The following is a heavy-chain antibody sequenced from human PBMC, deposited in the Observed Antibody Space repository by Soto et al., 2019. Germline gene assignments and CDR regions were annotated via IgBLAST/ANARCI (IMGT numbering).Heavy chain of an antibody. CDR2: ISSSSTYI. V-gene: IGHV3-21*01. D-gene: IGHD6-19*01. Sequence: GGSLRLSCETSGFTFSSYSMAWVRQAPGKGLEWVSSISSSSTYIYYADSVKGRFTISRDNSKNSLHLQMSSLRAEGTAAYYCTRDAKAVAGRGAAFDIWGHGTMVTVSS. CDR1: GFTFSSYS. CDR3: TRDAKAVAGRGAAFDI. J-gene: IGHJ3*02.